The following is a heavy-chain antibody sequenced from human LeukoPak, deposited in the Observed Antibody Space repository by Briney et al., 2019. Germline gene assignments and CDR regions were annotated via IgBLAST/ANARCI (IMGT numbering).Heavy chain of an antibody. Sequence: GGSLRLSCAASGFTFSDYYMSWIRQAPGKGLEGVSYISSSSSYTNYADSVKGRFTISRDNAKNSLYLQMNSLRAEDTAVYYCARGPPVVVTARFDYWGQGTLVTVSS. J-gene: IGHJ4*02. CDR2: ISSSSSYT. CDR3: ARGPPVVVTARFDY. CDR1: GFTFSDYY. D-gene: IGHD2-21*02. V-gene: IGHV3-11*06.